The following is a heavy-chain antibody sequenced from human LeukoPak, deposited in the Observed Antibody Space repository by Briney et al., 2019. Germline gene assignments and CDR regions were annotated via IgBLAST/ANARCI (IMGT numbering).Heavy chain of an antibody. V-gene: IGHV3-23*01. J-gene: IGHJ4*02. CDR2: ISGSGGST. D-gene: IGHD4-23*01. CDR3: VRGNDYGGPHY. Sequence: GGSLRLSCAASGFTFSSYAMSWVRQAPGKGLEWVSAISGSGGSTYYADSVKGRFTISRDNSKNTLYLQMNSLRAEDAAVYYCVRGNDYGGPHYWGQGTLVTVSS. CDR1: GFTFSSYA.